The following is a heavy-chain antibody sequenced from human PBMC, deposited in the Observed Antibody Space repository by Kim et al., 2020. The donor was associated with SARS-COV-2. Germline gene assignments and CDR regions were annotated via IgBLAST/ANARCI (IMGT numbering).Heavy chain of an antibody. CDR1: GFTFSDYY. CDR3: AREYCSSTSCYDYYYGMDV. Sequence: GGSLRLSCAASGFTFSDYYMSWIRQAPGKGLEWVSYISSSSSYTNYADSVKGRFTISRDNAKNSLYLQMNSLRAEDTAVYYCAREYCSSTSCYDYYYGMDVWGQGTTVTVSS. D-gene: IGHD2-2*01. J-gene: IGHJ6*02. CDR2: ISSSSSYT. V-gene: IGHV3-11*05.